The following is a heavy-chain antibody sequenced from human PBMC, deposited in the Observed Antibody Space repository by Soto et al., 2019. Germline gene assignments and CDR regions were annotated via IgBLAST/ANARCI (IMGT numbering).Heavy chain of an antibody. CDR1: GFTLSGYA. D-gene: IGHD6-6*01. CDR3: ARRARPDFYYMDV. J-gene: IGHJ6*03. V-gene: IGHV3-64*01. Sequence: EVQLAESGGGLAQPGGSLRLSCAASGFTLSGYAMDWVRQAPGKGLEYGSGISSNEVGTYHANSVQGRFTISRDNSKNTVYLQIGSLRPEDMAVYYCARRARPDFYYMDVWGKGTTVTVS. CDR2: ISSNEVGT.